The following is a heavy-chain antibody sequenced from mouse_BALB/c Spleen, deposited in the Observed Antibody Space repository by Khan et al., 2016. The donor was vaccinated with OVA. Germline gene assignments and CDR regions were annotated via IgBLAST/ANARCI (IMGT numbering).Heavy chain of an antibody. CDR2: IYPGNINT. CDR1: GYTFISYY. CDR3: AREGYYGNSRAWFAY. Sequence: VQLVESGPELVKPGASVRISCKASGYTFISYYIHWVKQRPGQGLEWIGWIYPGNINTKYNEKFKGKATLTADKSSNTAYMQLSSLTSEDSAVYFCAREGYYGNSRAWFAYWGQGTLVTVSA. D-gene: IGHD2-1*01. J-gene: IGHJ3*01. V-gene: IGHV1S56*01.